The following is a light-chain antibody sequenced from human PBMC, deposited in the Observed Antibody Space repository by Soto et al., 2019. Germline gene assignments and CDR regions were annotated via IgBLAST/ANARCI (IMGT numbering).Light chain of an antibody. V-gene: IGKV3-15*01. CDR2: GAS. J-gene: IGKJ4*01. Sequence: EIVMTQSPATLSVSPGETATLSCGASQSVSSNLAWYQQNPGQAPRLLIYGASTRATGIPARFSGSGSGTEFTLTISGLQSEDFAVYYCQQYHNWPPATFGGGTKVEIK. CDR1: QSVSSN. CDR3: QQYHNWPPAT.